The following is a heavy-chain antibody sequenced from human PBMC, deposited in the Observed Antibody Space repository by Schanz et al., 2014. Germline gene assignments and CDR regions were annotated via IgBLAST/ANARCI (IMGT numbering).Heavy chain of an antibody. J-gene: IGHJ2*01. Sequence: EVQLVESGGGLIQPGGSLRLSCAASGFMFSSYGMHWVRQAPGKGLEWVSTIGTSGGTNYAESVKGRFTISRDNAKNSLYLQMNSLRAEDTAIYYCAKDAPYPFDLWGRGTLITVSS. V-gene: IGHV3-21*04. CDR3: AKDAPYPFDL. CDR2: IGTSGGT. CDR1: GFMFSSYG.